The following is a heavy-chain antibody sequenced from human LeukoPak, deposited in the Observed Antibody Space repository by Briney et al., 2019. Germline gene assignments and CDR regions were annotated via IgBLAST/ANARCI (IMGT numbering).Heavy chain of an antibody. CDR1: GFTFSSYA. J-gene: IGHJ4*02. D-gene: IGHD5-18*01. Sequence: GGSLLPSCAASGFTFSSYAMSWVRPAPGKGLEWVSAISGSGGSTYYADSVKGRFTISRDNSKNTLYLQMNSLRAEDTAVYYCAKMGPKYSYGLFNQRLYYFDYWGQGTLVTVSS. CDR3: AKMGPKYSYGLFNQRLYYFDY. V-gene: IGHV3-23*01. CDR2: ISGSGGST.